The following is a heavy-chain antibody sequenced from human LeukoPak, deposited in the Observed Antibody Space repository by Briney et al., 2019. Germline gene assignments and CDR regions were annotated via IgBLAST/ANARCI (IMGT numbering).Heavy chain of an antibody. CDR1: GYTLTELS. CDR2: FDPEDGET. D-gene: IGHD3-10*01. V-gene: IGHV1-24*01. J-gene: IGHJ6*02. CDR3: ATLSHYYGSRSSLAV. Sequence: ASVKVSCKVSGYTLTELSMHWVRQAPGKGLEWMGGFDPEDGETIYAQKFQGRVTMTEDTSTDTAYMELSSLRSEDTAVYYCATLSHYYGSRSSLAVWGQGTTVTVSS.